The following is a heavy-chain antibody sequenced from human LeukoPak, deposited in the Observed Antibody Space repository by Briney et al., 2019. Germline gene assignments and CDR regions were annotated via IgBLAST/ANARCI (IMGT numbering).Heavy chain of an antibody. J-gene: IGHJ4*02. Sequence: GGSLRLSCAASGFTFSSYAMSWVRQAPGKGLEWAANIKQDGSEKYYVDSVEGRFTISRDNAKNSLYLQMNSLRAEDTAVYYCARGVDYGDYWGQGTLVTVSS. V-gene: IGHV3-7*01. CDR1: GFTFSSYA. CDR2: IKQDGSEK. CDR3: ARGVDYGDY. D-gene: IGHD2-2*01.